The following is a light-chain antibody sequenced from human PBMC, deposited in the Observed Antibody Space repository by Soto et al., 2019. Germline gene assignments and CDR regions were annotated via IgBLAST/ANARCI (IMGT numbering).Light chain of an antibody. CDR3: QQYNNWPQT. CDR2: DVS. V-gene: IGKV3-11*01. CDR1: QSVSHY. Sequence: EIILTQSPATLSLSPGDRATLSCRASQSVSHYLAWYQQKPGQAPRLLIYDVSNRATGIPSRFSGSGSGTAFTLTISSLQSEDFAEYHCQQYNNWPQTFGQGTKVEIK. J-gene: IGKJ1*01.